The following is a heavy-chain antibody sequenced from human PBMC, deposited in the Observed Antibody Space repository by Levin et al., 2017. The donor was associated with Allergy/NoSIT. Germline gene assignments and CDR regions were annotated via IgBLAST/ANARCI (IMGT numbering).Heavy chain of an antibody. Sequence: SETLSLTCTVSGGSISSYYWSWIRQPPGKGLEWIGYIYYSGSTNYNPSLKSRVTISVATSKNQFSLKLSSVNAADTAVYYCARSRVVVVPAAIEGYYYYGMDVWGQGTTVTVSS. V-gene: IGHV4-59*01. CDR2: IYYSGST. CDR1: GGSISSYY. CDR3: ARSRVVVVPAAIEGYYYYGMDV. J-gene: IGHJ6*02. D-gene: IGHD2-2*01.